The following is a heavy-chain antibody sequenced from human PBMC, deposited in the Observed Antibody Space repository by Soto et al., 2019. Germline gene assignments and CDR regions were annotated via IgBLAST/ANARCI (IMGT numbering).Heavy chain of an antibody. V-gene: IGHV4-28*01. CDR2: IYYSGTT. D-gene: IGHD1-26*01. CDR1: GYSISSSNW. CDR3: ARREIQGPIDY. Sequence: QVQLQESGPGLVKPSDTLSLTCAVSGYSISSSNWWGWIRQPPGKGLEWIGYIYYSGTTYYNPSLKSXGTSSXXTSKNQFSLKVTSVTAVDTAVYYCARREIQGPIDYWGQGTLVTVSS. J-gene: IGHJ4*02.